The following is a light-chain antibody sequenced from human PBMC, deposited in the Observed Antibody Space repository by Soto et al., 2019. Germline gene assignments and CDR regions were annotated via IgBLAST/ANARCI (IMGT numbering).Light chain of an antibody. CDR2: AAS. CDR3: QQSYSTPFT. Sequence: DIQMTQSPSSLSASVGDRVTITCRASQSISSYLNWYQQKPGKAPKVLISAASTLQSGVPSRFTGSESGTDFTLTISSLQPEDFATYYCQQSYSTPFTFGQGTRLEIK. V-gene: IGKV1-39*01. J-gene: IGKJ5*01. CDR1: QSISSY.